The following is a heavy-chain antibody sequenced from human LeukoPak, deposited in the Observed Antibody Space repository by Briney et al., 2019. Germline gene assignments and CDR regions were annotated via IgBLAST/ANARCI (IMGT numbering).Heavy chain of an antibody. CDR3: SRVRYCSGRGCCFCAFDI. V-gene: IGHV3-49*04. Sequence: PGGSLRLSCTASGLTFGDYAMSWVRQAPGKGLEGGSFIRSEAYGGTTEYAASVKGRFIISRADSNSIAYLQMNSLKTEDTAVYYCSRVRYCSGRGCCFCAFDIWGQGTIVPVSS. CDR2: IRSEAYGGTT. D-gene: IGHD2-15*01. CDR1: GLTFGDYA. J-gene: IGHJ3*02.